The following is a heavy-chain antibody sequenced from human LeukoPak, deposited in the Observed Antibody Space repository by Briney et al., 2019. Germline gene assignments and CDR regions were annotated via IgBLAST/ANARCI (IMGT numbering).Heavy chain of an antibody. CDR1: GFTFSGSG. J-gene: IGHJ4*02. CDR3: TSGVPGDYYFDY. Sequence: GGSLRLSCAASGFTFSGSGMHWVRQASGKGLEWVGRIRSKTNSYATAYAASVKGRFTISRDDSNNMAYLQMNSLKSEDTAVYYCTSGVPGDYYFDYWGQGILVTVYS. D-gene: IGHD4-17*01. CDR2: IRSKTNSYAT. V-gene: IGHV3-73*01.